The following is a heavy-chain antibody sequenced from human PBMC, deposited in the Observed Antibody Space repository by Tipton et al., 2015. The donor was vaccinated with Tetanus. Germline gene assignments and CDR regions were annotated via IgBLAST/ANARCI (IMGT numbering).Heavy chain of an antibody. CDR1: GLSFSDYF. Sequence: SGLSFSDYFMGWVRQAPGEGLEWISYISDTASTIHYADSVRGRFTISRDNAKESLFLEMNSLRAEDTAVYYCARGTGDYWGQGTLVTVSS. D-gene: IGHD1-14*01. CDR2: ISDTASTI. J-gene: IGHJ4*02. CDR3: ARGTGDY. V-gene: IGHV3-11*01.